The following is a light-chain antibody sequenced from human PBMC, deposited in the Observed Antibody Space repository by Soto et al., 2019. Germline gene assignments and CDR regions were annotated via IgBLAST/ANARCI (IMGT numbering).Light chain of an antibody. CDR2: GAS. J-gene: IGKJ1*01. CDR3: QQRSNWPPWT. Sequence: ETVLTQSPATLSWSPGERGTLSCMAIQSVSSSYLAWYQQKPGQAPRLLIYGASSRATGIPDRFSGSGSGTDFTLTISSLEPEDFAVYYCQQRSNWPPWTFGQGTKVDI. CDR1: QSVSSSY. V-gene: IGKV3D-20*02.